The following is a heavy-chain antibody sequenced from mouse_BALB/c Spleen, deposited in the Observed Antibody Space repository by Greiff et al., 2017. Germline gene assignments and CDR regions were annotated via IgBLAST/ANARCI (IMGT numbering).Heavy chain of an antibody. CDR3: TGYGNYAAD. D-gene: IGHD2-1*01. Sequence: VQLQQSGAELVRPGASVTLSCKASGYTFTDYEMHWVKQTPVHGLEWIGAIDPETGGTAYNQKFKGKATLTADKSSSTAYMELRSLTSEDSAVYYCTGYGNYAADWGQGTLGTVSA. CDR1: GYTFTDYE. CDR2: IDPETGGT. V-gene: IGHV1-15*01. J-gene: IGHJ3*01.